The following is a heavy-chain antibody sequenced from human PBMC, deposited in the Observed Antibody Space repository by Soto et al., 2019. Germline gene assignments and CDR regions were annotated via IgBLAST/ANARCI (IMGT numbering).Heavy chain of an antibody. CDR3: AGAPVYYGSGRYYNAFDY. J-gene: IGHJ4*02. CDR2: ISAYNGNT. V-gene: IGHV1-18*01. CDR1: GYTFTSYG. D-gene: IGHD3-10*01. Sequence: GASVKVSCKASGYTFTSYGISGVRQAPGQGLEWMGWISAYNGNTNYAQKLQGRVTMTTDTSTSTAYMELRSLRSDDTAVYYCAGAPVYYGSGRYYNAFDYCVRVTLVTFCS.